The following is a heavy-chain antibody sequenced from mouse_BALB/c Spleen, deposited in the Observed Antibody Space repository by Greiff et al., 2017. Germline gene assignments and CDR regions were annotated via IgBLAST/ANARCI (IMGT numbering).Heavy chain of an antibody. J-gene: IGHJ2*01. D-gene: IGHD2-2*01. V-gene: IGHV5-6*01. CDR3: ARHWMDGYDDGYYFDY. Sequence: EVKLVESWGDLVKPGGSLKLSCAASGFTFSSYGMSWVRQTPDKRLEWVATISSGGSYTYYPDSVKGRFTISRDNAKNTLYLQMSSLKSEDTAMYYCARHWMDGYDDGYYFDYWGQGTTLTVSS. CDR1: GFTFSSYG. CDR2: ISSGGSYT.